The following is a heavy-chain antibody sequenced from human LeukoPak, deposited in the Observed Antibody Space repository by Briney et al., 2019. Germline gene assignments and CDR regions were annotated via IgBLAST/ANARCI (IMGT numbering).Heavy chain of an antibody. Sequence: GGSLRLSCAASGFTFSSYWMSWVRQAPGKGLERVANIKQDGSEKYYVDSVKGRFTISRDNAKNSLYLQMNSLRAEDTAVYYCARGIVGATEDYFDYWGQGTLVTVSS. J-gene: IGHJ4*02. D-gene: IGHD1-26*01. CDR3: ARGIVGATEDYFDY. V-gene: IGHV3-7*01. CDR1: GFTFSSYW. CDR2: IKQDGSEK.